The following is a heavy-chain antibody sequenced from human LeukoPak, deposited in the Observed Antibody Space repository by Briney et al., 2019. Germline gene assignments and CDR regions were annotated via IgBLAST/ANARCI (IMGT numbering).Heavy chain of an antibody. Sequence: SETLSLTCTVSGGSISSYYWSWIRQPPGKGLEWIGYIYYSGSGSTNYNPSLRSRVIMSVDTSKNQFSLKLSSVTAADTAVYYCAREEHGTRSDYWGQGTLVTVPS. V-gene: IGHV4-59*12. CDR1: GGSISSYY. J-gene: IGHJ4*02. CDR2: IYYSGSGST. D-gene: IGHD2-2*01. CDR3: AREEHGTRSDY.